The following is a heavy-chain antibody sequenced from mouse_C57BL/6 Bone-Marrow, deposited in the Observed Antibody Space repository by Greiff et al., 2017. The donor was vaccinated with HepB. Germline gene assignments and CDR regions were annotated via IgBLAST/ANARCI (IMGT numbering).Heavy chain of an antibody. D-gene: IGHD1-1*01. Sequence: VQLQQSGPELVKPGASVKISCKASGYAFSSSWMNWVKQRPGQGLEWIGRIYPGDGDTNYNGKFKGKATLTADKSSSTAYMQLSSLTSEDSAVYFCAREDYYGKAYWGQGTLVTVSA. V-gene: IGHV1-82*01. CDR2: IYPGDGDT. CDR3: AREDYYGKAY. J-gene: IGHJ3*01. CDR1: GYAFSSSW.